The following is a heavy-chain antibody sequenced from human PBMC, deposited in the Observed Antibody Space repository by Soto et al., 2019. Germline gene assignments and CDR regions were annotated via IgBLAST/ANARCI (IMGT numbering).Heavy chain of an antibody. CDR3: ARARLGSSGCFDY. CDR2: IKQDGSEK. CDR1: GFTFSNYW. V-gene: IGHV3-7*01. D-gene: IGHD6-19*01. Sequence: PGGSLRLSCAASGFTFSNYWMSWVRQAPGEGLEWVANIKQDGSEKYYVDSVKGRFTISRDNAKNSLYLQMNSLRAEDTAVYYCARARLGSSGCFDYWGQGTLVTVSS. J-gene: IGHJ4*02.